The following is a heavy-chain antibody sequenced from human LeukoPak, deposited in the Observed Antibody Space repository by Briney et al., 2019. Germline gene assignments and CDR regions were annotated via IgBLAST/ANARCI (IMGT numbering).Heavy chain of an antibody. D-gene: IGHD1-26*01. Sequence: GGSLRLSCAASGFTFSSYAMSWVRPAPGKGLEWASAISDSAGSTYYADSVKGRFTISRDNSKNTLYLQMNSLRAEDTAVYYCAKQSAGVTTGYFDYWGQGTLVTVSS. J-gene: IGHJ4*02. V-gene: IGHV3-23*01. CDR1: GFTFSSYA. CDR3: AKQSAGVTTGYFDY. CDR2: ISDSAGST.